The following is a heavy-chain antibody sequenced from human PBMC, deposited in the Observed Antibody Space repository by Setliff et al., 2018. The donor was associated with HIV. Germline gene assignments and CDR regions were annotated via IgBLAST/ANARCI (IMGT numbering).Heavy chain of an antibody. D-gene: IGHD3-3*01. CDR1: GFSFRTYA. CDR3: AKDRLEWLAPDGFDI. J-gene: IGHJ3*02. Sequence: GGSLRLSCAASGFSFRTYAMSWVRQAPGKGLEWVSAISATAGDTYYADSVKGRFTISRDNSKNTLYLQMSSLRAEDTAVYYCAKDRLEWLAPDGFDIWGLGTMVTVS. V-gene: IGHV3-23*01. CDR2: ISATAGDT.